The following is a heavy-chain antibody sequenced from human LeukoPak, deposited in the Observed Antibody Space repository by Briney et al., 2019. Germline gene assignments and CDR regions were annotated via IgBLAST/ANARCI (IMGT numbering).Heavy chain of an antibody. CDR3: AREHYGSGSYYSGYYFDY. Sequence: PGGSRRLSCAASGFTFVDYGMSWVRQAPGKGLEWVSGINWNGGSTGYADSVKGRFTISRDNAKNSLYLQMNSLRAEDTALYYCAREHYGSGSYYSGYYFDYWGKGTLVSVSS. CDR2: INWNGGST. J-gene: IGHJ4*02. V-gene: IGHV3-20*04. D-gene: IGHD3-10*01. CDR1: GFTFVDYG.